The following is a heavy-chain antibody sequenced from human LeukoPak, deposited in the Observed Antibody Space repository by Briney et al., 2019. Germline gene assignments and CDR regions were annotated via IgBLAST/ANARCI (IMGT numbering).Heavy chain of an antibody. CDR2: IRNKASGGTT. V-gene: IGHV3-49*04. D-gene: IGHD3-22*01. Sequence: GGSLRLSCTTSGFTFSDYAVSWVRQAPGKGLEWIGFIRNKASGGTTEYAASVKGRFTISRDDSKTIAHLQMSSLKTEDTAVYYCSRFYSSGWASGAFDIWGQGTMVTVSA. CDR3: SRFYSSGWASGAFDI. J-gene: IGHJ3*02. CDR1: GFTFSDYA.